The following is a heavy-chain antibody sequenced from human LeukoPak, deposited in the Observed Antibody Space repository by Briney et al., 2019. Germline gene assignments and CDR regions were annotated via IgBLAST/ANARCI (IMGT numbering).Heavy chain of an antibody. CDR2: INHSGST. J-gene: IGHJ4*02. CDR1: GGSISSGGYY. CDR3: ARGCQLGLNHVDTATSAFFFDY. Sequence: SETLSLTCTVSGGSISSGGYYWSWIRQPPGKGLEWIGEINHSGSTNYSPSLKSRVTISVDTSKNQFSLKLSSVTAADTAVYYCARGCQLGLNHVDTATSAFFFDYWGQGTLVTVSS. D-gene: IGHD5-18*01. V-gene: IGHV4-39*07.